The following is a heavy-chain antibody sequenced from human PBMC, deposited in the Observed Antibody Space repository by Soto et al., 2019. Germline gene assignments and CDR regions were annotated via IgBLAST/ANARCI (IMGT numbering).Heavy chain of an antibody. D-gene: IGHD3-3*01. CDR1: GGTFSSYA. V-gene: IGHV1-69*06. CDR2: IIPIFGTA. J-gene: IGHJ6*02. CDR3: ARGDYEFWSGYPYYCYGMDV. Sequence: QVQLVQSGAEVKKPGSSVKVSCKASGGTFSSYAISWVRQAPGQGLEWMGGIIPIFGTANYAQKFQGRVTITADKSTSTAYMELSSMRSEDTAVYYCARGDYEFWSGYPYYCYGMDVWGQGTTVTVSS.